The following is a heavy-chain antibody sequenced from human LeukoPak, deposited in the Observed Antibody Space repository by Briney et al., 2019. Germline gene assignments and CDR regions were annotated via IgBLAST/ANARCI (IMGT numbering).Heavy chain of an antibody. J-gene: IGHJ3*02. CDR1: GFTFSSYG. CDR2: ISYDGSNK. D-gene: IGHD1-26*01. V-gene: IGHV3-30*18. Sequence: PGGSLRLSCAASGFTFSSYGMHWVRQAPGKGLEWVAVISYDGSNKYYADSVKGRFTISRDNSKNTLYLQMNSLRAEDTAVYYCAKDSAEWELLLAFDIWGQGTMVTVSS. CDR3: AKDSAEWELLLAFDI.